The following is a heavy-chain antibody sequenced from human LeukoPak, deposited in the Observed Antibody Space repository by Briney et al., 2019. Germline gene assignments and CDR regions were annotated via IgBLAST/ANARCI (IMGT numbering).Heavy chain of an antibody. CDR3: AKDGWFREFGYNWFDP. V-gene: IGHV3-30*02. CDR2: IRYDGSNK. CDR1: GFTFSSYG. D-gene: IGHD3-10*01. Sequence: GGSLRLSCAASGFTFSSYGMHWVRQAPGKGLEWVAFIRYDGSNKYYADSVKGRFTISRDNSKNTLYLQMNSLRAEDTAVYYCAKDGWFREFGYNWFDPWGQGTLVTVSS. J-gene: IGHJ5*02.